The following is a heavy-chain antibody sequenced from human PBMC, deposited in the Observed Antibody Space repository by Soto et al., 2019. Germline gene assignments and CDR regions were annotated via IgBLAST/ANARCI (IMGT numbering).Heavy chain of an antibody. CDR1: GFTFSGYA. D-gene: IGHD6-19*01. CDR2: ISGSGGST. Sequence: WRSLRLSCAASGFTFSGYAMSWVRQAPGKGLEWVSAISGSGGSTYYADSVKGRSTISRDNSKNTLYLQMNSLRAEDTAVYYCAPYSSGWYPPWFDPWGQGTLVTVSS. J-gene: IGHJ5*02. CDR3: APYSSGWYPPWFDP. V-gene: IGHV3-23*01.